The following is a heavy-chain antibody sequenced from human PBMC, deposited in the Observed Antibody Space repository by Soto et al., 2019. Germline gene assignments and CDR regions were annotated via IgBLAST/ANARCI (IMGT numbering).Heavy chain of an antibody. CDR2: ISAGDGHT. V-gene: IGHV1-3*01. J-gene: IGHJ3*02. D-gene: IGHD5-18*01. CDR3: ARDRYSYAIDAFDM. CDR1: GYIFTSYG. Sequence: QVQLVQSGAEVKKPGASVKVSCKASGYIFTSYGIHWVRQAPGQRLEGMGWISAGDGHTKYSQKFQGRVTINRDTXXTTVYMELSGLRSEDTAVYYCARDRYSYAIDAFDMWGRGTMVTVSS.